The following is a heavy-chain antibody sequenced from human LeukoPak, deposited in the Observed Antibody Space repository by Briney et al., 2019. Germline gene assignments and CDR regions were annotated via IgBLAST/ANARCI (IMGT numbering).Heavy chain of an antibody. J-gene: IGHJ4*02. CDR3: ARDGATVTTLVYFDY. D-gene: IGHD4-17*01. CDR1: SGSISSSSYY. Sequence: SETLSLTCTVSSGSISSSSYYWGWIRQPPGKGLEWIGSIYYSGSTYYNPSLKSRVTISVDTSKNQFSLKLSSVTAADTAVYYCARDGATVTTLVYFDYWGQGTLVTVSS. V-gene: IGHV4-39*07. CDR2: IYYSGST.